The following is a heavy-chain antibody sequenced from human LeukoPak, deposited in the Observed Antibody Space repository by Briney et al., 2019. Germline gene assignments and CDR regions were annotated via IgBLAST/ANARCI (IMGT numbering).Heavy chain of an antibody. J-gene: IGHJ6*03. CDR3: ARVYCSSTSCYHMDV. D-gene: IGHD2-2*01. CDR1: GFTFSDYY. V-gene: IGHV3-11*01. Sequence: GGSLRLSCAASGFTFSDYYMSWIRQAPGKGLEWVSYISSSGSTIYYADSVKGRFTISRDNAKNSLYLQMNSLRAEDTAVYYCARVYCSSTSCYHMDVWGKGTTVTIS. CDR2: ISSSGSTI.